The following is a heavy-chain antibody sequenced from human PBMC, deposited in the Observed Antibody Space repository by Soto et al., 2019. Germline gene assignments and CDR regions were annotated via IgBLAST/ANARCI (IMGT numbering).Heavy chain of an antibody. CDR1: GFTFTSSA. J-gene: IGHJ6*02. D-gene: IGHD6-6*01. V-gene: IGHV1-58*01. CDR3: AADPVEQLDGYYYGMDV. CDR2: IVVGSGNT. Sequence: QMQLVQSGPEVKKPGTSVKVSCKASGFTFTSSAVQWVRQARGQRLEWIGWIVVGSGNTNYAQKFQERVTITRDMSTSTAYMELSSPRSEDTAVYYCAADPVEQLDGYYYGMDVWGQGTTVTVSS.